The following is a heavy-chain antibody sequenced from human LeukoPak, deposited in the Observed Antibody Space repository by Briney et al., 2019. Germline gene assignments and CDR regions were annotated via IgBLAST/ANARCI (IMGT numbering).Heavy chain of an antibody. V-gene: IGHV4-59*01. D-gene: IGHD5-12*01. Sequence: SETLSLTCAVYGGSFSGYYWSWIRQPPGKGLEWIGFVHYSGSTNYNPSLKSRVTISVDTSKNQFSLKLNSVTAADTAVYYCARYRYSGYEFDYWGQGTLVTVSS. CDR3: ARYRYSGYEFDY. CDR1: GGSFSGYY. CDR2: VHYSGST. J-gene: IGHJ4*02.